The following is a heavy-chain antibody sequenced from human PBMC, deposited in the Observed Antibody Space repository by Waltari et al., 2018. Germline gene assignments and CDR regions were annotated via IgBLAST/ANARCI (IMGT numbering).Heavy chain of an antibody. CDR1: GGSFSGYY. V-gene: IGHV4-34*01. CDR3: ARDLARYMVGATRGA. J-gene: IGHJ5*02. D-gene: IGHD1-26*01. Sequence: QVQLQQWGAGLLKPSETLSLTCAVYGGSFSGYYWSWIRQPPGKGLEWIGEINHSGSTNYNPSLKSRVTISVDTSKNQFSLKLNSVTAADTAVYYCARDLARYMVGATRGAWGQGTLVTVSS. CDR2: INHSGST.